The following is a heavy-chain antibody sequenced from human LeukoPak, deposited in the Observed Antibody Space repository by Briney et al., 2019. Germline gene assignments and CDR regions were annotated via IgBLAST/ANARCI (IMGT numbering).Heavy chain of an antibody. CDR2: ISSSGST. J-gene: IGHJ3*02. Sequence: SETLSLACTVSVDSISSGDYDWSWIRQRAGKGLEWIGRISSSGSTNYNPSLKSRVTISVDTSKNQFSLKLSSVTAADTAVYYCARAQQYDSSGYYAFDIWGQGTMVTVSS. CDR1: VDSISSGDYD. CDR3: ARAQQYDSSGYYAFDI. D-gene: IGHD3-22*01. V-gene: IGHV4-61*02.